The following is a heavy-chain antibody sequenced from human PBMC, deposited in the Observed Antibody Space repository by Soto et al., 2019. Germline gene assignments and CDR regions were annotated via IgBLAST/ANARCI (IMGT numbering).Heavy chain of an antibody. V-gene: IGHV1-69*01. CDR2: IISIFGTA. J-gene: IGHJ6*02. D-gene: IGHD3-3*01. CDR1: GGTFSSYA. CDR3: ERGPGNDFWSGTVRFYYYYGMDV. Sequence: QVQLVQSGAEVKKPGSSVKVSCKASGGTFSSYAISWVRQAPGQGLEWMGGIISIFGTANYAQKFQGRVTITADETTSTAYMELGSLRSEDTAVYYCERGPGNDFWSGTVRFYYYYGMDVWGQGTTVTVSS.